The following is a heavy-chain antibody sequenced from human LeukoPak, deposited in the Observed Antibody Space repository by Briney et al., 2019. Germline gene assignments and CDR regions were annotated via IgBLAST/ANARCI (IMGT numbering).Heavy chain of an antibody. CDR1: GYTFTSYA. J-gene: IGHJ4*02. D-gene: IGHD6-19*01. CDR3: SRDGLAVAATELDY. CDR2: TNAGNGNT. V-gene: IGHV1-3*01. Sequence: GASVKVSCKASGYTFTSYAMHWVRQAPGQRLEWMGLTNAGNGNTKNSQKFQGRVTFTRHTSASTAYMERSSMRSEDTAVYCCSRDGLAVAATELDYWGQGTLFTV.